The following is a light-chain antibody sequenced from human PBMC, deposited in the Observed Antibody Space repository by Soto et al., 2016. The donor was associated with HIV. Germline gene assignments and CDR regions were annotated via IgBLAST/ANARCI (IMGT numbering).Light chain of an antibody. J-gene: IGKJ2*01. CDR2: AAS. Sequence: DIQMTQSPSSLSASVGDRVTITCRASQSISSYLNWYQQKPGKAPKLLIYAASSLQSGVPSRFSGSGSGTEFTLTISSLQPEDFATYYRQQLNSYEYTFGQGTKLEIK. CDR1: QSISSY. V-gene: IGKV1-9*01. CDR3: QQLNSYEYT.